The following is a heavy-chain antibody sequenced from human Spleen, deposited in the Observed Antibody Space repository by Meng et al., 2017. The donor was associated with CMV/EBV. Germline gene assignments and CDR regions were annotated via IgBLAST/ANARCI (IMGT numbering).Heavy chain of an antibody. CDR1: GFTFTTYG. D-gene: IGHD3-22*01. V-gene: IGHV3-30*02. CDR3: ARSYDSIGSYYGASDY. J-gene: IGHJ4*02. CDR2: IRFDGSSK. Sequence: GGSLRLSCAASGFTFTTYGMHWVRQAPCKGLEWVTFIRFDGSSKYYADSVKARFTISRDNSRNTLYLQMNSLRPEDTAVYYCARSYDSIGSYYGASDYWGQGTLVTVSS.